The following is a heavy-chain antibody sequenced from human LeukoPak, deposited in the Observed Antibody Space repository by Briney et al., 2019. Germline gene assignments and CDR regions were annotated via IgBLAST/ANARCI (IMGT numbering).Heavy chain of an antibody. J-gene: IGHJ4*02. D-gene: IGHD3-3*01. Sequence: GGSLRLSCAASGFTFSSYWMHWVRQAPGKGLVWVSRINSDESSTSYADSVKGRFTISRDNAKNTLYLQMNSLRAEDTAVYYCARVISDWSGYYFDYWGQGTLVTVSS. CDR3: ARVISDWSGYYFDY. CDR2: INSDESST. V-gene: IGHV3-74*01. CDR1: GFTFSSYW.